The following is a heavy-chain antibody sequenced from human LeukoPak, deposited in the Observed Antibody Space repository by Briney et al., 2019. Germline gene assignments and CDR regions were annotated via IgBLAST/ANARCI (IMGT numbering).Heavy chain of an antibody. CDR2: INWNGGSS. V-gene: IGHV3-20*04. CDR1: GFTFDDYG. CDR3: GRGTYYCDSSGHYAGKSDFDY. J-gene: IGHJ4*02. D-gene: IGHD3-22*01. Sequence: GGSLRLSCAASGFTFDDYGMSWVRQVPGKGLEWVSGINWNGGSSGYADSVKGRFTISRDNAKNSLYLQINSLRAEDTALYYCGRGTYYCDSSGHYAGKSDFDYWGQGTLVTVSS.